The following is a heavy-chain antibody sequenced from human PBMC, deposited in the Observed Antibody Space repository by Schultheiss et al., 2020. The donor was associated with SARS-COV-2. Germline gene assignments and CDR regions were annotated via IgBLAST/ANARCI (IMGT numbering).Heavy chain of an antibody. V-gene: IGHV4-61*02. CDR1: GGSISSSSYY. J-gene: IGHJ4*02. D-gene: IGHD3-9*01. CDR3: ATERSDILTGYYRV. Sequence: SETLSLTCTVSGGSISSSSYYWSWIRQPAGKGLEWIGRIYTSGSTNYNPSLKSRVTISVDTSKNQFSLKLSSVTAADTAVYYCATERSDILTGYYRVWGQGTLVTVSS. CDR2: IYTSGST.